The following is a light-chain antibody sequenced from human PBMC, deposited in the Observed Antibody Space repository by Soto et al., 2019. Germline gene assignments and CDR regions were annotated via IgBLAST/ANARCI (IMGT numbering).Light chain of an antibody. J-gene: IGKJ2*01. CDR2: SAS. Sequence: DIQMTQTPSFLSASIGDRVTITCRTTQRISRYLNWYQQKPWKAPKLLISSASTLQSGVPSNFSGSGSGTNFTLTISGLQPDDFATYYCQQSYNPPYTFGQGTSLEI. CDR3: QQSYNPPYT. CDR1: QRISRY. V-gene: IGKV1-39*01.